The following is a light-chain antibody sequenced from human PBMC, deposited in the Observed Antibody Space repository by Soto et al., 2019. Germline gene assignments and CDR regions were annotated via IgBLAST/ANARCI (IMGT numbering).Light chain of an antibody. Sequence: QSALTQPRSVSGSPGQSLTISCTGTNSDVDDYRYVSWYQQFPGKAPKLAIYGVNQRPSGVPNRFSASNSDNTASLTISGLQAEDEADYYCCSYVTTPEIFGTGTKVTVL. CDR2: GVN. CDR3: CSYVTTPEI. V-gene: IGLV2-11*01. J-gene: IGLJ1*01. CDR1: NSDVDDYRY.